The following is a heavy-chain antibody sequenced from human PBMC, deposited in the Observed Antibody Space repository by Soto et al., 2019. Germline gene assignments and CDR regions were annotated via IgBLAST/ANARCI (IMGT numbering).Heavy chain of an antibody. Sequence: SETLSLTCAVYGGSFSGYYWSWIRQPPGKGLEWIGEINHSGSTNYNPSLKSRVTISVDTSKNQFSLKLSSVTAADTAVYYCARGGYSGYPVYYYYMDVWGKGTTVTAP. D-gene: IGHD5-12*01. V-gene: IGHV4-34*01. CDR3: ARGGYSGYPVYYYYMDV. CDR1: GGSFSGYY. CDR2: INHSGST. J-gene: IGHJ6*03.